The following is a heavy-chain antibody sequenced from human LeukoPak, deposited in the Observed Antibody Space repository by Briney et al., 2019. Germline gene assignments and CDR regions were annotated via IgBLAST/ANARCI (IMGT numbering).Heavy chain of an antibody. Sequence: GGSLRLSCAASGFTFSSYGMHWVRQAPGKGLEWVAVIWYDGSNKYYADSVKGRFTISRDNPKNTLYLQMNSLRAEDTAVYYCAREADYGAFFDYWGQGTLVTVSS. CDR2: IWYDGSNK. D-gene: IGHD4-17*01. V-gene: IGHV3-33*01. CDR1: GFTFSSYG. CDR3: AREADYGAFFDY. J-gene: IGHJ4*02.